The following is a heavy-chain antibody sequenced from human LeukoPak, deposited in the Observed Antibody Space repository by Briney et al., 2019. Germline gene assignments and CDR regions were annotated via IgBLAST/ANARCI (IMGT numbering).Heavy chain of an antibody. J-gene: IGHJ4*02. CDR1: GGSISSSSSY. V-gene: IGHV4-39*01. D-gene: IGHD5-18*01. CDR3: AGGTYSFGLYY. Sequence: PSETLSLTCTVSGGSISSSSSYWGWIRQPPGKGLEWIGSIYYSGSTYYNPSLTSRVTISIDTSRNQYSLKLSSVTAADTAVFYCAGGTYSFGLYYWGQGALVTVSS. CDR2: IYYSGST.